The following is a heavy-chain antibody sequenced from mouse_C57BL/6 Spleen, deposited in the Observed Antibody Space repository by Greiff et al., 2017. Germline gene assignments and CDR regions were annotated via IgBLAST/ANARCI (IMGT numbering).Heavy chain of an antibody. D-gene: IGHD1-1*01. Sequence: QVQLQQPGAELARPGASVKLSCKASGYTFTSSGISWVKQRTGQGLEWIGELYPRSGNTYYNEKFKGKATLTADKSSSTAYMGLRSLTSEDSAVYVCARSDYYGSSFHYAMDYWGQGTSGTVSS. CDR1: GYTFTSSG. CDR2: LYPRSGNT. CDR3: ARSDYYGSSFHYAMDY. V-gene: IGHV1-81*01. J-gene: IGHJ4*01.